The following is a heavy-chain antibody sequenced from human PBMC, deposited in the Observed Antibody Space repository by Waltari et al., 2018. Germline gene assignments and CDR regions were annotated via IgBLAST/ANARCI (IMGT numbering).Heavy chain of an antibody. CDR2: IYHSGST. CDR3: ATWGLDCSGGSCLNSFFDY. J-gene: IGHJ4*02. D-gene: IGHD2-15*01. CDR1: GYSISSGYY. V-gene: IGHV4-38-2*01. Sequence: QVQLQESGPGLVKPSETLSLTCAVSGYSISSGYYWGWIRQSPGKGLEWIGSIYHSGSTYYNPSLKSRVTISVDTSKNQFSLKLSSVTAADTAVYYCATWGLDCSGGSCLNSFFDYWGQGTLVTVSS.